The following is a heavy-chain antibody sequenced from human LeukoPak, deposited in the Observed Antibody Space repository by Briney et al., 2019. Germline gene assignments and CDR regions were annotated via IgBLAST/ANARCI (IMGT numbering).Heavy chain of an antibody. CDR2: IYYSGST. CDR3: ARALRRSYFDY. D-gene: IGHD4-17*01. Sequence: SETLSLTCTVSGGSISSYYWSWIRQPPGKGLEWIGYIYYSGSTNYNPSLKSRVTISVDTSRNQLSLKLSSVTAADTAVYYGARALRRSYFDYWGQGTLVTVSS. J-gene: IGHJ4*02. V-gene: IGHV4-59*01. CDR1: GGSISSYY.